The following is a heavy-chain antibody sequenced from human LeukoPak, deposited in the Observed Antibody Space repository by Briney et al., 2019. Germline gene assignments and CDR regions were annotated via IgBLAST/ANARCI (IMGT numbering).Heavy chain of an antibody. CDR2: INQDGSEK. D-gene: IGHD3-22*01. V-gene: IGHV3-7*01. J-gene: IGHJ4*02. CDR3: ARGPQSYYDSRIGHIDYFDY. CDR1: GFTFTTYW. Sequence: GESLRLSCAASGFTFTTYWMTWVRQAPGKGLEWVANINQDGSEKYFVDSVKGRFTISRDNAKNSLYLQMNSLRVEDTAVYYCARGPQSYYDSRIGHIDYFDYWGQGTLVTVSS.